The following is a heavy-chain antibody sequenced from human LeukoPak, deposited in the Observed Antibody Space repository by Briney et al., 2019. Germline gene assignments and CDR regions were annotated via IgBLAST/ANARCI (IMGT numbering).Heavy chain of an antibody. J-gene: IGHJ4*02. Sequence: GGSLRLSCAASGFTFSSYAMSWVRQAPGKGLEWVSAISGSGGSTFYAVSVKGRFTISRDNSKNTLYLQMNSLRAEGTAVYYCATELGSGYDYVYWGQGTLVTVSS. CDR3: ATELGSGYDYVY. CDR1: GFTFSSYA. V-gene: IGHV3-23*01. D-gene: IGHD5-12*01. CDR2: ISGSGGST.